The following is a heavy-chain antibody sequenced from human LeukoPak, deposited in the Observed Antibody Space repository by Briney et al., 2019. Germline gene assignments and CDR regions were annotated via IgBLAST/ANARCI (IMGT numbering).Heavy chain of an antibody. CDR1: GFTFSSYE. CDR3: ASTPPRYLGYFDY. V-gene: IGHV3-48*03. D-gene: IGHD3-9*01. J-gene: IGHJ4*02. Sequence: PGGSLRLSCAASGFTFSSYEMNWVRQAPGKGLEWVSYISSSGSTIYYADSVKGRFTISRDNSKNTLYFQMNSLRAEDTAVYYCASTPPRYLGYFDYWGQGPRSPSPQ. CDR2: ISSSGSTI.